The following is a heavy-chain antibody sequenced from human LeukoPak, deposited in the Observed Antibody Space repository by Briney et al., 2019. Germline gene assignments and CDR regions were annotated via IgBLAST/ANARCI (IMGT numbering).Heavy chain of an antibody. Sequence: GGSLRLSCAASGFTFSSYGMHWVRQAPGKGLEWVAVIWYDGSNKYYADSVKGRFTISRDNSKNTLYLQMNSLRAEDTAVYYCAKDLRRWELLLDYWGQGTLVTVSS. V-gene: IGHV3-30*02. D-gene: IGHD1-26*01. CDR3: AKDLRRWELLLDY. CDR2: IWYDGSNK. CDR1: GFTFSSYG. J-gene: IGHJ4*02.